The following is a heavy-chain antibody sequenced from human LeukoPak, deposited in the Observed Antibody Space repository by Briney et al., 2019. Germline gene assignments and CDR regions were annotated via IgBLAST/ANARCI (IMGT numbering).Heavy chain of an antibody. CDR1: GYTFTAFA. Sequence: GASVTVSCKASGYTFTAFAMNWVRQAPGQGLEWMGWINTNTGNPTYAQGFTGRFVFSLDTSVSTAYLQINSLEAEDSAVYYCARVGWPRFVRGFDPWGQGTLVTVSS. V-gene: IGHV7-4-1*02. CDR2: INTNTGNP. D-gene: IGHD6-6*01. CDR3: ARVGWPRFVRGFDP. J-gene: IGHJ5*02.